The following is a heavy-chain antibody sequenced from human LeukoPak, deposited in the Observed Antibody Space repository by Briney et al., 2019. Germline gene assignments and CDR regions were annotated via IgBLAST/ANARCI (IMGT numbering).Heavy chain of an antibody. V-gene: IGHV4-4*02. CDR1: GGSISSSNW. Sequence: PSGTLSLTCAVSGGSISSSNWWSWVRQPPGKGLEWIGEIYHSGSTNYNPSLKSRVTISVDKSKNQFSLKLSSVTAADTAVYYCARLSGRSQLAPIYWGQGTLVTVSS. D-gene: IGHD6-6*01. CDR2: IYHSGST. CDR3: ARLSGRSQLAPIY. J-gene: IGHJ4*02.